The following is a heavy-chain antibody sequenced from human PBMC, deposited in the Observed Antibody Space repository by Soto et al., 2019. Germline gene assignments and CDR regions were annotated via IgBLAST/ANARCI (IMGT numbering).Heavy chain of an antibody. Sequence: PSEALSVTCDVYGGFFSDDSWTWIRQTPGKGLQWIGQINHSGSANYNPSLKSRVAISVDTSKNQFSLKLSSVTATDTAVYYCARGRVVGATPSWFDPWGQGTLVTVSS. CDR1: GGFFSDDS. CDR3: ARGRVVGATPSWFDP. V-gene: IGHV4-34*01. J-gene: IGHJ5*02. D-gene: IGHD1-26*01. CDR2: INHSGSA.